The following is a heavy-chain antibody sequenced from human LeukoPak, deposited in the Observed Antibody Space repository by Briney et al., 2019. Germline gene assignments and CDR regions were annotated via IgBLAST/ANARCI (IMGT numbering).Heavy chain of an antibody. D-gene: IGHD6-13*01. CDR3: ARGAYSNQVGWFDP. V-gene: IGHV1-8*01. CDR2: MNPNSGNT. CDR1: GYTFTSYD. J-gene: IGHJ5*02. Sequence: ASVKVSCKASGYTFTSYDINWVRQATGQGLERMGWMNPNSGNTGYAQKFQGRVTTTRNTSISTAYMELSSLRSEDTAVYYCARGAYSNQVGWFDPWGQGTLVTVSS.